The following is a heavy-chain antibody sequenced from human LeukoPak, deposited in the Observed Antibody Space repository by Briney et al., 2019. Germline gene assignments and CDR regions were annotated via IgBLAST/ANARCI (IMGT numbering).Heavy chain of an antibody. J-gene: IGHJ6*03. V-gene: IGHV1-18*01. CDR1: GYTFTSYG. D-gene: IGHD5-12*01. Sequence: ASVKVSCKASGYTFTSYGISWVRQAPGQGLEWMGWISAYNGNTNYAQKLQGRVTMTTDTSTSTAYMELRSLRSDDTAVYYCARVSPRGYSGYPPGYYYMDVWGKGTTVTISS. CDR2: ISAYNGNT. CDR3: ARVSPRGYSGYPPGYYYMDV.